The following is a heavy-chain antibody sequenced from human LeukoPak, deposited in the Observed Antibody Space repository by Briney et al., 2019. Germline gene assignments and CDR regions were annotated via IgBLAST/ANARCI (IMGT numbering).Heavy chain of an antibody. CDR1: GFTFSSYA. V-gene: IGHV3-23*01. CDR3: AKYTVSDFWSGYNRYYFDY. CDR2: ISSSGGST. D-gene: IGHD3-3*01. Sequence: PGGSLRLSCAASGFTFSSYAMSWVRQAPGKGLEWVSAISSSGGSTYYADSVKGRFTISRDNSKNTLYLQMNSLRAEDTAVYYCAKYTVSDFWSGYNRYYFDYWGQGTLVTVSS. J-gene: IGHJ4*02.